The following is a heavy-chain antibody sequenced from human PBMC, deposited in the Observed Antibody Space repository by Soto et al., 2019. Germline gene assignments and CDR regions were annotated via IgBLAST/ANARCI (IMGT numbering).Heavy chain of an antibody. CDR1: GFTFSSYA. Sequence: PGGSLRLSCAASGFTFSSYAMSWVRQAPGKGLEWVSAISGSGGSTYYADSVKGRFTISRDNSKNTLYLQMNSLRAEDTAVYYCAKGGLRFLEWSSPYGMDVWGQGTTVTVSS. CDR3: AKGGLRFLEWSSPYGMDV. V-gene: IGHV3-23*01. D-gene: IGHD3-3*01. J-gene: IGHJ6*02. CDR2: ISGSGGST.